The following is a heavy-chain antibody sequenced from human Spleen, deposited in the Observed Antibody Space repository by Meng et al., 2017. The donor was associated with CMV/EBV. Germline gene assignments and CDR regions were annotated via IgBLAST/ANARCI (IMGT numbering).Heavy chain of an antibody. CDR2: LSYDGSDK. CDR3: VRDQIIPTYYYYGMDV. Sequence: GGSLRLSCAASGFTFSSYGMHWVRQAPGKGLEWVAVLSYDGSDKYNANSVKGRFTISRDNSKNTLYLQMNSLRAEDTAVYYCVRDQIIPTYYYYGMDVWGQGTTVTVSS. CDR1: GFTFSSYG. D-gene: IGHD3-10*01. J-gene: IGHJ6*02. V-gene: IGHV3-30-3*01.